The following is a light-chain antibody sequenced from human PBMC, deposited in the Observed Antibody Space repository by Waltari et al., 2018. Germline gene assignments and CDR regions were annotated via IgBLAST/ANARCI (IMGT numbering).Light chain of an antibody. J-gene: IGKJ2*02. CDR1: QSVLYSPNNKNY. CDR3: QQYATTPRT. Sequence: DIVMTQSPDSLAVSLGERATINCKSSQSVLYSPNNKNYLAWFQQKPGQPPKLLIYWASTRESGVPDRCSGSWSGTDFTLTISSLQAEDVAIYYCQQYATTPRTFGQGTKLEIK. V-gene: IGKV4-1*01. CDR2: WAS.